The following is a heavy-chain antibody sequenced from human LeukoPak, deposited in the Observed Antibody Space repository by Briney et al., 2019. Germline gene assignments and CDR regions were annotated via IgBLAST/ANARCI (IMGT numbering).Heavy chain of an antibody. Sequence: ASVKVSCKASGGTFSSYAISWVRQAPGQGLEWMGGIIPIFGTANYAQKFQGRVTITADESTSTAYMELSSLRSEDTAVYYCASGYCSSTSCYTAFDIWGQGTMVTVSS. J-gene: IGHJ3*02. D-gene: IGHD2-2*02. V-gene: IGHV1-69*13. CDR1: GGTFSSYA. CDR3: ASGYCSSTSCYTAFDI. CDR2: IIPIFGTA.